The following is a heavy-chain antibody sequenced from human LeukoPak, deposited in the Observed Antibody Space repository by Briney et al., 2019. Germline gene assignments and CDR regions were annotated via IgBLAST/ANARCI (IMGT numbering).Heavy chain of an antibody. Sequence: SETLSLTCAVSGGSISSSNWWSWVRQPPGKGLEWIGEIHHSGSTNYNTSPKSRVTISVDKSKNQFSLKLSSVTAADTAVYYCARVRSSSWFDYWGQGTLVTVSS. J-gene: IGHJ4*02. V-gene: IGHV4-4*02. CDR1: GGSISSSNW. CDR2: IHHSGST. D-gene: IGHD6-13*01. CDR3: ARVRSSSWFDY.